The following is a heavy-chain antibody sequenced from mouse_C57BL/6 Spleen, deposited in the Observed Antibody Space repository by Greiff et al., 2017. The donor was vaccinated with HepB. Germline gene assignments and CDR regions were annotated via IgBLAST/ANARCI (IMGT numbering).Heavy chain of an antibody. J-gene: IGHJ2*01. CDR3: ARLYYSNSPFDY. D-gene: IGHD2-5*01. V-gene: IGHV1-76*01. CDR2: LYPGSGTT. Sequence: QVQLQQSGAELVRPGASVKLSCKASGYTFTDYSINWVKQRPGQGLEWIARLYPGSGTTYYNEKFKGKATLTAEKSSSTAYMQLSSLTSEDSAVYFCARLYYSNSPFDYWGQGTTLTVSS. CDR1: GYTFTDYS.